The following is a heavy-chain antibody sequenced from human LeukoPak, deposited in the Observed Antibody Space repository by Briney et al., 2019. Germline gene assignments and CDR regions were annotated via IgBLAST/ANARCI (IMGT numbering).Heavy chain of an antibody. J-gene: IGHJ5*02. CDR2: INPSGGST. CDR1: GYTFTSYY. CDR3: ARDLTRDSSGYYYDWFDP. D-gene: IGHD3-22*01. Sequence: GASVNVSCKASGYTFTSYYMHWVRQAPGQGLEWMGIINPSGGSTSYAQKFQGRVTMTRGTSTSTVYMELSSLRSEDTAVYYCARDLTRDSSGYYYDWFDPWGQGTLVTVSS. V-gene: IGHV1-46*01.